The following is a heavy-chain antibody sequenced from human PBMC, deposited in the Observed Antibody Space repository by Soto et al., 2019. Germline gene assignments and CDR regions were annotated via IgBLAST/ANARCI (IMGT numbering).Heavy chain of an antibody. D-gene: IGHD1-7*01. CDR1: GGSISSYY. CDR3: ARVYTTGTTYYYYGMDV. Sequence: SETLSLTCTASGGSISSYYWSWIRQPPGKGLEWIGYIYYSGSTNYNPSLKSRVTISVDTSKNQFSLKLSSVTAADTAVYYCARVYTTGTTYYYYGMDVWGQGTTVTVSS. V-gene: IGHV4-59*01. CDR2: IYYSGST. J-gene: IGHJ6*02.